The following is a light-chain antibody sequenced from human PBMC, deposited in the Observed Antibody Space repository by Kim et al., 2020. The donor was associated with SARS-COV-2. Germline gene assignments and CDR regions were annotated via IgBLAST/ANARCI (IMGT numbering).Light chain of an antibody. J-gene: IGKJ1*01. Sequence: SASVGDRVTITCRASQGISNCLAWYQQKPGKVPKLLIYAASTLQSGVPSRFSGSGSGTDFTLTISSLQPEDVATYYCQKYNRAKTFGQGTKVDIK. CDR2: AAS. V-gene: IGKV1-27*01. CDR3: QKYNRAKT. CDR1: QGISNC.